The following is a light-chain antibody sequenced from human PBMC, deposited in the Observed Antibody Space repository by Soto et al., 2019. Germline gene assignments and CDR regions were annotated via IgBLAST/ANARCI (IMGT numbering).Light chain of an antibody. CDR3: QHYNSYGT. CDR2: KAS. J-gene: IGKJ1*01. Sequence: IQMTQSPSTLSGSVGDRFTITCRASQTISSWLAWYQQKPGKAPKLLIYKASTLKSGVPSRFSGSGSGTEFTLTISSLQPDDFATYYCQHYNSYGTFGQGTKVDIK. CDR1: QTISSW. V-gene: IGKV1-5*03.